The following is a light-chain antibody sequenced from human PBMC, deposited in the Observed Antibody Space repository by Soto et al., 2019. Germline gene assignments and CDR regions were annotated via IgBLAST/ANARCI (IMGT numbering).Light chain of an antibody. V-gene: IGLV4-69*01. J-gene: IGLJ2*01. CDR1: SGHSTYA. CDR2: LNSDGSH. CDR3: QTGGTGVV. Sequence: QLVLTQSPSASASLGASVKLTCTLSSGHSTYAIAWHQQQPEKGPRYLMYLNSDGSHSKGDGIPDRFSGSSSGAERYLTISSLQSEDEADYYCQTGGTGVVFGGGTQLTVL.